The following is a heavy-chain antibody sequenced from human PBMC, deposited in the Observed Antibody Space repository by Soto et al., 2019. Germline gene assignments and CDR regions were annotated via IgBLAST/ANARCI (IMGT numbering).Heavy chain of an antibody. CDR2: ISGSGGST. CDR3: AKSASGGWYLPVYNWFDP. CDR1: GFTFSSYA. Sequence: GGSLRLSCAASGFTFSSYAMSWVRQAPGKGLEWVSAISGSGGSTYYADSVKGRFTISRDNSKNTLYLQMNSLRAEDTAVYYCAKSASGGWYLPVYNWFDPWGQGTLVTVSS. J-gene: IGHJ5*02. D-gene: IGHD6-19*01. V-gene: IGHV3-23*01.